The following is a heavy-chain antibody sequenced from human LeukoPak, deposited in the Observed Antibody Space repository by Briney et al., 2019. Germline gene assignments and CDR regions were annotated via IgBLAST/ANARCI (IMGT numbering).Heavy chain of an antibody. CDR2: IKRDGIEK. CDR3: ALNMVGGQIFDF. J-gene: IGHJ4*02. V-gene: IGHV3-7*01. Sequence: PGGSLRLSCAASGFTFSNYWVSWVRQAPGKGLEWVADIKRDGIEKHYVDSVRGRFTISRDNAKNSLYLQMNSLRAEDTAVYYCALNMVGGQIFDFWGQGSLLTVSS. CDR1: GFTFSNYW. D-gene: IGHD3-10*01.